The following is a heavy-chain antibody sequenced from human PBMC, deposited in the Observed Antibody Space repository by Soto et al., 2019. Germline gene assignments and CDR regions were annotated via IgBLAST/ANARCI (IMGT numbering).Heavy chain of an antibody. CDR1: GGTFSSYA. V-gene: IGHV1-69*01. CDR3: VRGCSGGSCYSRYWFDP. Sequence: QVQLVQSGAEVKKPGSSVKVSCKASGGTFSSYAISWVRQAPGQGLEWMGGIIPIFGTANYAQKFQGRVTITADESTSTAYMELSSLRSEDTAVYYCVRGCSGGSCYSRYWFDPWGQGTLVTVSS. D-gene: IGHD2-15*01. J-gene: IGHJ5*02. CDR2: IIPIFGTA.